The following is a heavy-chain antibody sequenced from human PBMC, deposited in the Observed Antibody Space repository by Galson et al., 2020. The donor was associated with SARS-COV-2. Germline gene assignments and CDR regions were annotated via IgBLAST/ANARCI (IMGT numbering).Heavy chain of an antibody. D-gene: IGHD3-10*01. CDR2: FDPEDGET. CDR3: ATGPGYYYGSGSPPHWFDP. CDR1: GYTLTELS. J-gene: IGHJ5*02. Sequence: GASVKVSCKVSGYTLTELSMHWVRQAPGKGLEWMGGFDPEDGETIYAQKFQGRVTMTEDTSTDTAYMELSSLRSEDTAVYYCATGPGYYYGSGSPPHWFDPWGQGTLVTVSS. V-gene: IGHV1-24*01.